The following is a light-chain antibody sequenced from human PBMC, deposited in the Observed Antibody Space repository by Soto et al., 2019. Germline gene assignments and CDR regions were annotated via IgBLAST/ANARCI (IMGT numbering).Light chain of an antibody. CDR3: QQRTDFA. CDR1: QSLDIY. V-gene: IGKV3-11*01. J-gene: IGKJ4*01. CDR2: DAS. Sequence: ERVLTQSPGTLSLSPGETATLSCRASQSLDIYLAWYQQKPGQAPRLLVYDASNRAIGIPPRFSGSGSGTDFTLTISGLEPEDFAVYYCQQRTDFAFGGGTKVELK.